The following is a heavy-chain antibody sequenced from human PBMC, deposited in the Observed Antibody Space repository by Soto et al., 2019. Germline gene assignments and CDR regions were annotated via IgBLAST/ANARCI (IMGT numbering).Heavy chain of an antibody. V-gene: IGHV1-69*12. Sequence: QVQLVQSGAEVKKPGSSVKVSCKSSGGTFSTYAISWVRQAPGQGLEWMGGIIPIFCTANYAQKFQGRVTITADESTTTAYMELISLRSEDTAVYYCARDEMVVATGSRTWHYYYGMDVWGQGTTVTLSS. CDR2: IIPIFCTA. CDR1: GGTFSTYA. J-gene: IGHJ6*02. D-gene: IGHD2-15*01. CDR3: ARDEMVVATGSRTWHYYYGMDV.